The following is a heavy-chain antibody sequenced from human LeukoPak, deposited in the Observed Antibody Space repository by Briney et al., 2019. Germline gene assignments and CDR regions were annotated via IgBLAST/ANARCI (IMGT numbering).Heavy chain of an antibody. D-gene: IGHD3-22*01. CDR2: INHSGST. Sequence: PSETLSLTCAVYGGSFSGYYWSWIRQPPGKGLEWIGEINHSGSTNYNPSLKSRVTISVDTSKNQFSLKLSSVTAADTAVYYCARGGGRSGSGYYDYWGQRTLVTVSS. CDR3: ARGGGRSGSGYYDY. V-gene: IGHV4-34*01. CDR1: GGSFSGYY. J-gene: IGHJ4*02.